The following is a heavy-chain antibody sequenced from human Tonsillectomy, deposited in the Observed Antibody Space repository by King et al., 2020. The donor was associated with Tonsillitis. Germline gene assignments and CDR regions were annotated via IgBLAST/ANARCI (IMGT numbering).Heavy chain of an antibody. CDR2: IIPVFGTA. V-gene: IGHV1-69*01. CDR1: GGTFSSYA. CDR3: ARASGSGNYYNAVGFDY. D-gene: IGHD3-10*01. J-gene: IGHJ4*02. Sequence: VQLVESGAEVKKPGSSVKVSCKASGGTFSSYALSWVRQAPGQGLEWMGGIIPVFGTANYAQKFQGRVTITADESTSTDYMELSSLRSEDTAVYYCARASGSGNYYNAVGFDYWGQGTLVTVSS.